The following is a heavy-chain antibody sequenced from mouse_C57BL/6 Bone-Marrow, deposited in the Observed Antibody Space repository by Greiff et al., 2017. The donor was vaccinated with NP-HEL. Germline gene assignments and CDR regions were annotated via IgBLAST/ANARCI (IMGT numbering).Heavy chain of an antibody. CDR1: GFTFSSYA. CDR3: TRERDGNYGNWYFDV. V-gene: IGHV5-9-1*02. J-gene: IGHJ1*03. Sequence: EVKVVESGEGLVKPGGSLKLSCAASGFTFSSYAMSWVRQTPEKRLEWVAYISRGGDYIYYADTVKGRFTLSRDNARNTLYLQMSSLKSEDTAMYYCTRERDGNYGNWYFDVWGTGTTVTVSS. CDR2: ISRGGDYI. D-gene: IGHD2-1*01.